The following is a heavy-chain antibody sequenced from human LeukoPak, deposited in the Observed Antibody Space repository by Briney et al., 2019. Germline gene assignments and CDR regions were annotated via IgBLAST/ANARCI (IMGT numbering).Heavy chain of an antibody. J-gene: IGHJ4*02. V-gene: IGHV3-48*03. D-gene: IGHD1-26*01. CDR1: GFTFSSYE. CDR3: ARDRYSGSYRSAWDY. Sequence: PGGSLRLSCAASGFTFSSYEMNWVRQAPGKGLEWVSYISSSGSTTYYADSVKGRFTISRDNAKNSLYLQMNSLRAEDTAVYYCARDRYSGSYRSAWDYWGQGTLVTVSS. CDR2: ISSSGSTT.